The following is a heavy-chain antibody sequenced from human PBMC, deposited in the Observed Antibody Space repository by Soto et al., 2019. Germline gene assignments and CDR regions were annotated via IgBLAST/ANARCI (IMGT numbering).Heavy chain of an antibody. Sequence: GGSLRLSCAASGFTFRSYALSWVRQAPGKGLEWVSTVSDTGLSTYYAGSVTGRFTISRDNSRDTLYLQMNGLRAEDTAVYYCAKSFYDSSGFDSWGLGTLVTVSS. CDR3: AKSFYDSSGFDS. CDR1: GFTFRSYA. D-gene: IGHD3-22*01. J-gene: IGHJ5*01. V-gene: IGHV3-23*01. CDR2: VSDTGLST.